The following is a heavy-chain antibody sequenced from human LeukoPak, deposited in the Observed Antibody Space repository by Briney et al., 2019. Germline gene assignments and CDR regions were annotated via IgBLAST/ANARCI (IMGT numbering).Heavy chain of an antibody. CDR3: TRDRSGSYYFDY. CDR2: IRSKAYGGTT. CDR1: GFTLGVYA. Sequence: GSLRLSCIVSGFTLGVYAMSWVRQAPERGLEWVGFIRSKAYGGTTEYAASVKGRFTISRDDSKSSAYLQMNSLKTEDTAVYYCTRDRSGSYYFDYWGQGTLVTVSS. V-gene: IGHV3-49*04. J-gene: IGHJ4*02. D-gene: IGHD1-26*01.